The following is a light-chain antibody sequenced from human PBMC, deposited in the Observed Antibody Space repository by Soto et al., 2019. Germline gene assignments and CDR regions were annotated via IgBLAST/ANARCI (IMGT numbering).Light chain of an antibody. CDR2: EAS. J-gene: IGLJ3*02. CDR1: SSDVGSYNL. CDR3: CSFASNSPLV. V-gene: IGLV2-23*01. Sequence: QSALTQPASLSGSPGQSITISCTGTSSDVGSYNLVSWYQQYPGKDPRLLIYEASKRPSGVSDRVSASKSGVTASLTISGLQAEDEADYYCCSFASNSPLVFGGGTKLTVL.